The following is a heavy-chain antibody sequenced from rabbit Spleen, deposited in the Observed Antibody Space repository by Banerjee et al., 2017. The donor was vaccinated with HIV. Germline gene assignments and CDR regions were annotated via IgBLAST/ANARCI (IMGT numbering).Heavy chain of an antibody. J-gene: IGHJ6*01. D-gene: IGHD8-1*01. Sequence: QSLEESGGDLVKPGASLTLTCTASGVSFSSSSYMCWVRQAPGKGLEWIACIDTGSSDFTYFASWAKGRFTCSKTSSTTVTLQMTSLTAADTATYFCARDSGTSFSSYGMDLWGPGTLVTVS. V-gene: IGHV1S40*01. CDR1: GVSFSSSSY. CDR3: ARDSGTSFSSYGMDL. CDR2: IDTGSSDFT.